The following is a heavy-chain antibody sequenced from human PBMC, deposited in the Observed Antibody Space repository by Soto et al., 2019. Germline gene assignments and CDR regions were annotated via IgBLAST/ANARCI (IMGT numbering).Heavy chain of an antibody. J-gene: IGHJ4*02. CDR3: ARRYGGNFDY. CDR1: GGYISSYY. CDR2: IYYSGST. Sequence: QVQLQESGPGLVKPSETLSLTCTVSGGYISSYYWSWIRQPPGKGLEWIGYIYYSGSTNYNPSLKSRLTISVDTSKNQFSLKLSSVTAADTAVYYCARRYGGNFDYWGQGTLVTDSS. D-gene: IGHD1-26*01. V-gene: IGHV4-59*01.